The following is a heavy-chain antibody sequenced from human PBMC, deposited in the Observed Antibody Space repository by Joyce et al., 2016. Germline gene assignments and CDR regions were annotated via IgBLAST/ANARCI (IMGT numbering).Heavy chain of an antibody. J-gene: IGHJ4*02. CDR2: IHAGSGVT. D-gene: IGHD7-27*01. Sequence: QVLLVQSGPAQKEPGASMTLSCKTSGYSFSNYALNWVRPAPGQGLEWMGRIHAGSGVTMFSQMFYDRVSITTDASAGTVYMEMGGLTSADTATYYCTRSLPHGDGDKRATDIWGQGTLVTVSS. CDR3: TRSLPHGDGDKRATDI. CDR1: GYSFSNYA. V-gene: IGHV1-3*05.